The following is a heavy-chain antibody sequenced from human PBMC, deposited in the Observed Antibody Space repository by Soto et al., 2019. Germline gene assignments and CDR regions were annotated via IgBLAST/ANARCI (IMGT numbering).Heavy chain of an antibody. D-gene: IGHD5-18*01. Sequence: GASVKVSCKASGYTFTSYGISWVRQAPGQGLEWMGWISAYNGNTNYAQKLQGRVTMTTDTSTSTAYMELRSLRSDDTAVYYCARGIYSYGSFIPGAIDYWGQGTLVTVSS. V-gene: IGHV1-18*01. CDR1: GYTFTSYG. CDR2: ISAYNGNT. J-gene: IGHJ4*02. CDR3: ARGIYSYGSFIPGAIDY.